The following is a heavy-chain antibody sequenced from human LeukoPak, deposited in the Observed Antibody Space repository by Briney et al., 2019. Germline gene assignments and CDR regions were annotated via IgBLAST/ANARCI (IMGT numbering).Heavy chain of an antibody. J-gene: IGHJ3*01. CDR2: IYYSGST. Sequence: PSETLSLTCTVSGGSISSYYWSWIRRPPGKGLEWIGYIYYSGSTNYNPSPKSRVTISVDTSKNQFSLKLSSMTAADTAVYYCARVPDYGGDADAFDLWGQGTMVTVSS. CDR3: ARVPDYGGDADAFDL. D-gene: IGHD2-21*02. CDR1: GGSISSYY. V-gene: IGHV4-59*01.